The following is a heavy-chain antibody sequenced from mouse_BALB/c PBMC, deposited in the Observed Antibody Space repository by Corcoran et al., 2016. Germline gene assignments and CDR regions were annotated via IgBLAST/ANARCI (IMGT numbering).Heavy chain of an antibody. Sequence: QIQLVQSGPELKKPGETVKISCKASGYTFTNYGMNWVKQAPGKGLKWMGWINTYTGETTYADDFKGRFAFSLETSASTAYLQINNLKNEDTATYFCARKKNRDWYFDVWGAGTTVTVSS. D-gene: IGHD2-14*01. CDR2: INTYTGET. V-gene: IGHV9-3-1*01. J-gene: IGHJ1*01. CDR1: GYTFTNYG. CDR3: ARKKNRDWYFDV.